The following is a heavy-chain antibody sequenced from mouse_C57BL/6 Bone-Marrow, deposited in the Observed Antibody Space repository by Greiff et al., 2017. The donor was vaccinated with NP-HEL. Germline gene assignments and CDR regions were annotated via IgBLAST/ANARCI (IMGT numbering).Heavy chain of an antibody. CDR3: ARLYYGSLMDY. CDR2: ISNLAYSI. J-gene: IGHJ4*01. CDR1: GFTFSDYG. V-gene: IGHV5-15*01. Sequence: EVKLMESGGGLVQPGGSLKLSCAASGFTFSDYGMAWVRQAPRKGPEWVAFISNLAYSIYYADTVTGRFTISRENAKNTLYLEMSSLRSEDTAMYYCARLYYGSLMDYWGQGTSVTVSS. D-gene: IGHD1-1*01.